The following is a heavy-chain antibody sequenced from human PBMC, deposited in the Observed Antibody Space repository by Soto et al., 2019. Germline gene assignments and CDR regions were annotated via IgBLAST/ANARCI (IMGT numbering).Heavy chain of an antibody. Sequence: PSETLSLTCVVYGGSFSGYYWSWIRQPPGKGLEWIGEINHSGSTNYNPSLKSRVTISVDTSKNQFSLKLSSVTAADTAVYYCARGLTVAGNYDYWGQGTLVTVSS. CDR3: ARGLTVAGNYDY. V-gene: IGHV4-34*01. CDR1: GGSFSGYY. J-gene: IGHJ4*02. D-gene: IGHD6-19*01. CDR2: INHSGST.